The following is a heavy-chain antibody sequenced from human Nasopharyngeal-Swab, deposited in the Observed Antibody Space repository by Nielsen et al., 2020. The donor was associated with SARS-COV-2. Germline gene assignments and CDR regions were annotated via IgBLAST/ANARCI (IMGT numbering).Heavy chain of an antibody. CDR3: AKEGAIGWFDP. CDR1: GASITSQY. D-gene: IGHD2/OR15-2a*01. J-gene: IGHJ5*02. CDR2: ISHNSGT. V-gene: IGHV4-59*11. Sequence: SETLSLTCTVSGASITSQYWSWIRQPPGKGLEWIGYISHNSGTGYKPSLKSRVTMSMDTSENQLSLRLRSVIAADTAVYYCAKEGAIGWFDPWGQGTLVTVSS.